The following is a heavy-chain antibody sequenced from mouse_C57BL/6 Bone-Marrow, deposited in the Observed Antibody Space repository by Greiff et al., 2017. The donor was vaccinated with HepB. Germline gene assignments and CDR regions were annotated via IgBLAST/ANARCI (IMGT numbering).Heavy chain of an antibody. V-gene: IGHV1-54*01. J-gene: IGHJ4*01. CDR3: ARKATGPYYAMDY. Sequence: VQLQQSGAELVRPGTSVKVSCKASGYAFTNYLIEWVKQRPGQGLEWIGVINPGSGGTNYNEKFKGKATLTANKSSSTAYMQLSSLTSEDAAVYFCARKATGPYYAMDYWGQGTSVTVSS. CDR1: GYAFTNYL. D-gene: IGHD4-1*01. CDR2: INPGSGGT.